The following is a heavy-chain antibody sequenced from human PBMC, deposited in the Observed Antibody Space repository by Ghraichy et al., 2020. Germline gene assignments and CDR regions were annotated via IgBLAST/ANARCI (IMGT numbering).Heavy chain of an antibody. CDR2: ISGSGGST. Sequence: SAISGSGGSTYYADSVKGRFTISRDNSKNTLYLQMNSLRAEDTAIYYCAKAVVPAAKKGIHMDVWGPGTTGTGSS. CDR3: AKAVVPAAKKGIHMDV. J-gene: IGHJ6*02. V-gene: IGHV3-23*01. D-gene: IGHD2-2*01.